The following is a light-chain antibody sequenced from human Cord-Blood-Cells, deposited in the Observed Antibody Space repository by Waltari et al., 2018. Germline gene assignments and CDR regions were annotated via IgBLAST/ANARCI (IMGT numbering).Light chain of an antibody. CDR3: QQYGSSSWT. V-gene: IGKV3-20*01. CDR1: QSVSSSY. J-gene: IGKJ1*01. Sequence: EIVLTQSPGTLSLSPGERASQSVSSSYLAWYQQKPGQAPRLLIYGASSRATGIPDRFSGSGSGTDFTLTISRLEPEEFAVYYCQQYGSSSWTFGQGTKVEIK. CDR2: GAS.